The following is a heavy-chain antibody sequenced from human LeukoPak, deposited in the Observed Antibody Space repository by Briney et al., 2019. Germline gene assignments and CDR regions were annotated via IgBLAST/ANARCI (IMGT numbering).Heavy chain of an antibody. CDR2: IWYDGSNK. J-gene: IGHJ6*02. CDR3: AKGVGTVDYDFWSGYYYGMDV. D-gene: IGHD3-3*01. V-gene: IGHV3-33*06. CDR1: GFTFSSYG. Sequence: GGSLRLSCAASGFTFSSYGMHWVRQAPGKGLEWVAVIWYDGSNKYYADSVKGRFTISRDNSKNTLYLQMNSLRAEDTAVYYCAKGVGTVDYDFWSGYYYGMDVWGQGTTVTVSS.